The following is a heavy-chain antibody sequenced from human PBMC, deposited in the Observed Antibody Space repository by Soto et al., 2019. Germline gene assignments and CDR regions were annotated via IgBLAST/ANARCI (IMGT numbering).Heavy chain of an antibody. D-gene: IGHD3-16*01. CDR2: ISASGGNI. Sequence: PGGSLRLSCVASGVIFSDYAMTWVRQAPGKGLEWVATISASGGNIEYADSLKGRFTISRDNSKNTLYLQLNGLTADDTAIHYCAKVAGGLGYFDLWGRGILVTV. CDR1: GVIFSDYA. J-gene: IGHJ2*01. V-gene: IGHV3-23*01. CDR3: AKVAGGLGYFDL.